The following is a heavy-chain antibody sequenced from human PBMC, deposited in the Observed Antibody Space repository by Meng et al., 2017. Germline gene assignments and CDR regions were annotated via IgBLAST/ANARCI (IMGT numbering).Heavy chain of an antibody. CDR3: ASSGDSSGYFKAFDI. Sequence: SVKVTCKASGGTFSSYAISWVRQAPGQGLEWMGGIIPIFGTANYAQKFQGRVTITADESTSTAYMELSSLRSEDTAVYYCASSGDSSGYFKAFDIWGQGTVVTVSS. J-gene: IGHJ3*02. CDR1: GGTFSSYA. D-gene: IGHD3-22*01. V-gene: IGHV1-69*13. CDR2: IIPIFGTA.